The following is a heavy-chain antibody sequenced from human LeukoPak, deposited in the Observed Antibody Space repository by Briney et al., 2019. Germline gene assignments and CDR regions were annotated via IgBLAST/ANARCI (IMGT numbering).Heavy chain of an antibody. J-gene: IGHJ5*02. CDR3: ARGWSATSFYAHWFDP. CDR2: LSHDGTNK. V-gene: IGHV3-30*19. CDR1: GFTFSSYG. Sequence: GGSLRLSCAASGFTFSSYGMHWVRQAPGKGLEWVAVLSHDGTNKNYADSVRGRFTISTDIAHNALHLQMNSLRGEDTAVYYCARGWSATSFYAHWFDPWGQGTLVTVSS. D-gene: IGHD5/OR15-5a*01.